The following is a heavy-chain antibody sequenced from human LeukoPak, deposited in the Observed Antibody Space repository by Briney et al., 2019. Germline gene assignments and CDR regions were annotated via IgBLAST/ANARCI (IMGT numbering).Heavy chain of an antibody. CDR3: ASTGTLTGGVIIN. J-gene: IGHJ4*02. CDR1: GGSISSYY. V-gene: IGHV4-59*01. CDR2: IYYSGST. D-gene: IGHD3-10*01. Sequence: PSETLSLTCTVSGGSISSYYWSWIRQPPGKGLEWIGYIYYSGSTNYNPSLKRRVTISVDTSKNQFSLKLSSVTAADTAVYYCASTGTLTGGVIINWGQGTLVTVSS.